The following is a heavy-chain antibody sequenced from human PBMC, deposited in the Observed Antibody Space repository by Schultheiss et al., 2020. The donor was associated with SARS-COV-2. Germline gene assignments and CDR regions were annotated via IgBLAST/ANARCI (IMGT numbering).Heavy chain of an antibody. J-gene: IGHJ4*02. CDR2: ISSSGSFI. CDR1: GFTFSSYS. D-gene: IGHD4-17*01. Sequence: GGSLRLSCAASGFTFSSYSMNWVRQAPGKGLEWVSSISSSGSFIYYTDSVKGRFTISRDNAKNSLYLQMNSLRAEDTAVYYCARAPSSYGDINYFDYWGQGTLVTVSS. V-gene: IGHV3-21*01. CDR3: ARAPSSYGDINYFDY.